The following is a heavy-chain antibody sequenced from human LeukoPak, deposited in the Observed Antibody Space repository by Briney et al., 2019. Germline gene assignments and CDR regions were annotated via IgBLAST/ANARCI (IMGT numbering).Heavy chain of an antibody. CDR2: INSDGSST. J-gene: IGHJ5*02. CDR3: ARDGYYDILTGYPHNWFDP. CDR1: GFTFSSYW. D-gene: IGHD3-9*01. V-gene: IGHV3-74*01. Sequence: PGGSLRLSCAASGFTFSSYWMHWVRQAPGKGLVWVSRINSDGSSTSYADSVKGRFTISRDNAKNTLYLQMNSLRAEDTAVYYCARDGYYDILTGYPHNWFDPWGQGTLVTVSS.